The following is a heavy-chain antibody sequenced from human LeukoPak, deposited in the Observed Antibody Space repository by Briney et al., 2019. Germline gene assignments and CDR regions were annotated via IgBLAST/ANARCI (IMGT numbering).Heavy chain of an antibody. V-gene: IGHV4-34*01. D-gene: IGHD3-22*01. CDR1: GGSFSGYY. CDR3: ASKIGDSSGYYPSPFGY. J-gene: IGHJ4*02. CDR2: INHSGST. Sequence: SETLFLTCAVYGGSFSGYYWSWIRQPPGKGLEWIGEINHSGSTNYNPSLKSRVTISVDTSKNQFSLRLSSVTAADTAVYYCASKIGDSSGYYPSPFGYWGQGTLVTVSS.